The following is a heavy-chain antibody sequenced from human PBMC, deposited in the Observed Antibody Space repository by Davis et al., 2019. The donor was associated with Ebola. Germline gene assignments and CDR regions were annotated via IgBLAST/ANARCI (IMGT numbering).Heavy chain of an antibody. CDR3: AKEDYYDSGGAGAFDI. V-gene: IGHV3-48*01. Sequence: PGGSLRLSCAASGFTFSSYSMNWVRQAPGKGLEWVSYISSSSSTIYYADSVKGRFPISRDNAKNSLYLQMNSLRAEDTALYYCAKEDYYDSGGAGAFDIWGQGTMVTVSS. J-gene: IGHJ3*02. D-gene: IGHD3-22*01. CDR2: ISSSSSTI. CDR1: GFTFSSYS.